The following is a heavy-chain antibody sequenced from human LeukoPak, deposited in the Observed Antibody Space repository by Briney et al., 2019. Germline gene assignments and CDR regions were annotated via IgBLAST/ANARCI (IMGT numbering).Heavy chain of an antibody. D-gene: IGHD2-21*01. V-gene: IGHV3-49*04. CDR3: TTLWWLAPDY. CDR1: GLTFGDSA. J-gene: IGHJ4*02. Sequence: PGGSLRLSCTTSGLTFGDSAFGWVRQPPGKGLEWVGLIRSKAYGGTAEYTASGKGRFTISRDDSKSIAYLQMNSLKTEDTAVYYCTTLWWLAPDYWGQGTLVTVSS. CDR2: IRSKAYGGTA.